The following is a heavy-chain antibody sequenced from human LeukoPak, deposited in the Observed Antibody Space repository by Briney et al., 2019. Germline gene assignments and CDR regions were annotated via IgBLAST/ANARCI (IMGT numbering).Heavy chain of an antibody. CDR2: IYPGDSDT. Sequence: GESLKISCKGSGYRFTSYWIAWVRQMPGKGLQWMGIIYPGDSDTRYSPSFQGQVTISADKSISTAYLQWSSLKASDTAIYYCARQTGYKNFFDPWGQGTLVTVSS. CDR1: GYRFTSYW. J-gene: IGHJ5*02. V-gene: IGHV5-51*01. CDR3: ARQTGYKNFFDP. D-gene: IGHD1-14*01.